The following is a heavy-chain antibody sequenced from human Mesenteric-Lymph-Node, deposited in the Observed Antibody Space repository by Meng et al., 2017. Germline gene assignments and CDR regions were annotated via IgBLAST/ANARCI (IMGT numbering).Heavy chain of an antibody. J-gene: IGHJ4*02. CDR3: ARLYYDNSGHPDY. CDR1: GFTFSSYA. D-gene: IGHD3-16*01. V-gene: IGHV3-30*14. CDR2: ISYDGSNK. Sequence: GESLKISCAASGFTFSSYAMHWVRQAPGKGLEWVAVISYDGSNKYYADSVKGRFTISRDNSKNTLYLQMNSLRVEDTAVYYCARLYYDNSGHPDYWGQGTRVT.